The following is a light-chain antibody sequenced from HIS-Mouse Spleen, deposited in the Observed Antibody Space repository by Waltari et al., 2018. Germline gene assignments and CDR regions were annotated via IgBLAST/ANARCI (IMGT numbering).Light chain of an antibody. V-gene: IGLV3-10*01. CDR3: YSTDSSGNHRV. CDR2: EDS. J-gene: IGLJ2*01. Sequence: SYELTPPPSVSVSPGQTARLPCPGAALPKKYAYWYQQKSGQAPVLVIYEDSKRPSGIPERFSGSSSGTMATLTISGAQVEDEADYYCYSTDSSGNHRVFGGGTKLTVL. CDR1: ALPKKY.